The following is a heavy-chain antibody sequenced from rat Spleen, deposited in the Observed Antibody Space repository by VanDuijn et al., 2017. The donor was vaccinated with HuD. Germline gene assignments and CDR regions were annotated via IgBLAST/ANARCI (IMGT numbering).Heavy chain of an antibody. J-gene: IGHJ3*01. CDR1: RFNFSDYT. CDR3: AIRHXRERXXXVNWFAY. Sequence: EVRLVESGGGLVQPGRSLKLSCAASRFNFSDYTMAWVRQAPEKGLEWVATIFYDGSRTYYRDSVKGRFTISIENAQSTLYLQMYRLRSEDTATYYCAIRHXRERXXXVNWFAYWXXXTLXTVS. CDR2: IFYDGSRT. V-gene: IGHV5S10*01.